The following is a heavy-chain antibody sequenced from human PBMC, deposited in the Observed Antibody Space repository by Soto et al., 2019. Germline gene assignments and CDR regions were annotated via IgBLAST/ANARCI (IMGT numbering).Heavy chain of an antibody. CDR3: ARISQSDFWSGYYYFFDY. CDR1: GYTFTDYG. D-gene: IGHD3-3*01. J-gene: IGHJ4*01. CDR2: ITAFNGNT. V-gene: IGHV1-18*01. Sequence: QVHLVQSGAEVEKPGASVKVSCKASGYTFTDYGISWVRQAPGQVLQWMGWITAFNGNTKYAQQFQGRVTMTTDTSTRPAYMELWSLESHDTAVYYCARISQSDFWSGYYYFFDYWGQGTLVTVSS.